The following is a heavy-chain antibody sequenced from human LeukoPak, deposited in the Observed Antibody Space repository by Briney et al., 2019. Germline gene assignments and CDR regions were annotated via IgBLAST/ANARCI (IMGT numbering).Heavy chain of an antibody. V-gene: IGHV4-59*01. CDR3: ARGPEYDFWRGCSLDY. CDR1: GGSISSYY. Sequence: SETLSLTCTVSGGSISSYYWSWIRQPPGKGLEWIGYIYYSGSTNYNPSLKSRVTISVDTSKNQFSLKLSSVTAADTAVYYCARGPEYDFWRGCSLDYWCQGTLVSVVS. CDR2: IYYSGST. D-gene: IGHD3-3*01. J-gene: IGHJ4*02.